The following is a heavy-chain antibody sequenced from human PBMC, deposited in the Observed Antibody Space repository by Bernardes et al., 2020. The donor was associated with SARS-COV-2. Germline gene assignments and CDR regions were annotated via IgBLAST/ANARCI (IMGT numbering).Heavy chain of an antibody. J-gene: IGHJ4*02. V-gene: IGHV1-18*01. CDR3: ARAVPDYGDYGYRTDY. Sequence: ASVKVSCKASGYTFTSYAFSRVRQAPGQGLQWMGCLSAYNGNTHYAQKLQGRVTMTTDTSTSTAYMQLRSLRSDDTAVYYCARAVPDYGDYGYRTDYRRQGTLVTVSS. CDR2: LSAYNGNT. D-gene: IGHD4-17*01. CDR1: GYTFTSYA.